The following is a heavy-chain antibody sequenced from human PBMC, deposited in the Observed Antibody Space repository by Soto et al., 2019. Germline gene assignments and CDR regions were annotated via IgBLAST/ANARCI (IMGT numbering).Heavy chain of an antibody. CDR3: ARDVREGNNYGWFDP. V-gene: IGHV3-23*01. J-gene: IGHJ5*02. CDR1: GITFSTYA. Sequence: EVQLLESGGGLVQPGGSLRLSCTASGITFSTYAMSWVRQAPGKGLEWVSAISGSGGITYSPDSVKGRFTISRHNSKNTLYLQMNSLGAEDTAVYYCARDVREGNNYGWFDPLGQGTLVTVSS. CDR2: ISGSGGIT. D-gene: IGHD3-16*01.